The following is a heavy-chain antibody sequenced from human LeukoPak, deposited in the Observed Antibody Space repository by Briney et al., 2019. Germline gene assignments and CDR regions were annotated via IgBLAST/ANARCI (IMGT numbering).Heavy chain of an antibody. Sequence: SETLSLTCTVSGGSISSGSYYWSWIRQPAGKGLEWIGRIYTSGSTNYNPSLKSRVTISVDTSKNQFSLTLSSVTAADTAVYYCAREASMVRGVITNRAYYYYYYMDVWGKGTTVTISS. V-gene: IGHV4-61*02. CDR1: GGSISSGSYY. D-gene: IGHD3-10*01. CDR3: AREASMVRGVITNRAYYYYYYMDV. CDR2: IYTSGST. J-gene: IGHJ6*03.